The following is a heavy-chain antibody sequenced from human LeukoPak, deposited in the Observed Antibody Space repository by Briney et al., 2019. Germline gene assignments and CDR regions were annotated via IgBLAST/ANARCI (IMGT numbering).Heavy chain of an antibody. D-gene: IGHD3-10*01. CDR1: GFTFSSYS. V-gene: IGHV3-21*01. CDR3: AKGPGITMVRGVIISEYYYYMDV. J-gene: IGHJ6*03. CDR2: ISSSSSYI. Sequence: PGGSLRLSCAASGFTFSSYSMNWVRQAPGKGLEWVSSISSSSSYIYYADSVKGRFTISRDNAKNSLYLQMNSLRAEDTAVYYCAKGPGITMVRGVIISEYYYYMDVWGKGTTVTVSS.